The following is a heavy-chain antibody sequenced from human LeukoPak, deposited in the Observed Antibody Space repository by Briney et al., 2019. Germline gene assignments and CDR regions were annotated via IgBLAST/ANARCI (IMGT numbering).Heavy chain of an antibody. J-gene: IGHJ1*01. CDR1: GYTLTELS. V-gene: IGHV1-24*01. CDR2: FDPEDGET. Sequence: ASVKVPCKVSGYTLTELSMHWVRQAPGKGLEWMGGFDPEDGETIYAQKFQGRVTMTEDTSTDTAYMELSSLRSEDTAVYYCATSNPSLLGGAGGQSQREYFQHWGQGTLVTVSS. D-gene: IGHD1-26*01. CDR3: ATSNPSLLGGAGGQSQREYFQH.